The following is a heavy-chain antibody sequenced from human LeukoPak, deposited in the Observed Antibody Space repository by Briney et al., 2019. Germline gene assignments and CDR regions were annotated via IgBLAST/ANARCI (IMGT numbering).Heavy chain of an antibody. CDR3: ARRYGGNSSSYDY. V-gene: IGHV4-34*01. CDR1: GGSFSGYY. J-gene: IGHJ4*02. Sequence: SETLSLTCAVYGGSFSGYYWSWVRQPPGKGLEWIGEINHSGSTNYNPTLKSRVTISVDTSKNQFSLKLSSVTAADTAVYYCARRYGGNSSSYDYWGQGTLVTVSS. CDR2: INHSGST. D-gene: IGHD2-21*02.